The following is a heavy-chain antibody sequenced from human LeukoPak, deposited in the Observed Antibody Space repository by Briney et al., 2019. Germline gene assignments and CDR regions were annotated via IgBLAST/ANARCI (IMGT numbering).Heavy chain of an antibody. V-gene: IGHV3-23*01. J-gene: IGHJ4*02. CDR2: ISGSGGST. D-gene: IGHD6-13*01. CDR3: ARERAAGTGGFDY. CDR1: GFTFSSYA. Sequence: SGGSLSLSCAASGFTFSSYATSWVRQAPGKGREWFSAISGSGGSTYYADSVKGRFTISRDNSKNTLYLQMNSLRAEDTAVHYCARERAAGTGGFDYWGQGTLVTVSS.